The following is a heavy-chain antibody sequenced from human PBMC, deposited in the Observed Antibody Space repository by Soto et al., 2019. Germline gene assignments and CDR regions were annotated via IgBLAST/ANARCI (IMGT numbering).Heavy chain of an antibody. J-gene: IGHJ4*02. V-gene: IGHV3-23*01. D-gene: IGHD2-2*01. Sequence: EAQLLESGGGLVQPGGSLRRSCAASGFTFNNYAMSWVRRAPGKGLEWVSAISGSGRSTYYADSVKGRFTISRDTSRNTVFLQINSLRGQDTAVYYCAKDDAPAAPSTLDNWGRGTLVTVS. CDR3: AKDDAPAAPSTLDN. CDR1: GFTFNNYA. CDR2: ISGSGRST.